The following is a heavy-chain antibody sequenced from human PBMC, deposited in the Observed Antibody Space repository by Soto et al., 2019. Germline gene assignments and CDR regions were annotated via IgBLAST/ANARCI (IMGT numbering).Heavy chain of an antibody. D-gene: IGHD3-10*01. CDR2: ISGSGGST. J-gene: IGHJ4*02. Sequence: EVQLLESGGGLVQPGGSLRLSCAASGFTFSSYAMSWVRQAPGKGLEWVSAISGSGGSTYYADSVKGRFTISRDNSKNTLYLHMNSLRAEDTAVYYCARDPGVLLWFGLPNYWGQGTLVTVSS. V-gene: IGHV3-23*01. CDR3: ARDPGVLLWFGLPNY. CDR1: GFTFSSYA.